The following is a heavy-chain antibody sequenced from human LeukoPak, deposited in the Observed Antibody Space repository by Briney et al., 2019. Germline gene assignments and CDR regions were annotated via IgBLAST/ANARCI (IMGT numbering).Heavy chain of an antibody. Sequence: PGGSLRLSCAASGFTFDDYAMHWVRQGPGKGLEWVSGISWNSGNIEYADSVKGRFIISRDNAKNSLYLQMNSLRAEDTAVYYCARVVVGAINWFDPWGQGTLVTVSS. CDR3: ARVVVGAINWFDP. CDR1: GFTFDDYA. J-gene: IGHJ5*02. CDR2: ISWNSGNI. D-gene: IGHD1-26*01. V-gene: IGHV3-9*01.